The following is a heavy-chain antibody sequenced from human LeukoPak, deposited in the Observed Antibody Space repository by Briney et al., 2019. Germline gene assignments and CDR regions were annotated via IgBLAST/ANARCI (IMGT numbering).Heavy chain of an antibody. Sequence: GGSLRLSCAASGSTFSNYWMHWVRQAPGKGLVWVSRINSDGINTSYADSVKGRFTISRDNAKNTLNLQMNSLRAEDTAVYYCARDLGQYYDTSDNWFDPWGQGTLVTVSS. CDR1: GSTFSNYW. D-gene: IGHD3-22*01. CDR2: INSDGINT. J-gene: IGHJ5*02. CDR3: ARDLGQYYDTSDNWFDP. V-gene: IGHV3-74*01.